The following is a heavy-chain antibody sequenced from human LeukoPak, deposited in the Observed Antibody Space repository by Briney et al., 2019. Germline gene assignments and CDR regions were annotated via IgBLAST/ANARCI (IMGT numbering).Heavy chain of an antibody. Sequence: GGSLRLSCAASGFTFSSYSMNWVRQAPGKGLEWVSSISRSSNYKYYADSVKGRFTISRDNAKNTLYLQMNSLRAEDTAVYYCAASTNAFDIWGQGTMVTVSS. D-gene: IGHD3-3*02. CDR1: GFTFSSYS. CDR3: AASTNAFDI. CDR2: ISRSSNYK. V-gene: IGHV3-21*01. J-gene: IGHJ3*02.